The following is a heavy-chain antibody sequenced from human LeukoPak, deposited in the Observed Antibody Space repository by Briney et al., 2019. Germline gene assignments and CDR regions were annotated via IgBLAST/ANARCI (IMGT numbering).Heavy chain of an antibody. CDR2: IYYSGST. CDR1: GGSVSSSGYY. V-gene: IGHV4-39*01. CDR3: LFRGVY. D-gene: IGHD3-10*01. J-gene: IGHJ4*02. Sequence: SETLSLTCTVSGGSVSSSGYYWGRIPQPPGKGLEWNRSIYYSGSTYYNPSLKSRVTISVDTSKNQFSLKLSSVTAADTAVYYCLFRGVYWGQGTLVTVSS.